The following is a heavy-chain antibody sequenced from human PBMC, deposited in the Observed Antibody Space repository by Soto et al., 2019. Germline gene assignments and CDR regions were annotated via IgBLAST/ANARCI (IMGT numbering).Heavy chain of an antibody. V-gene: IGHV1-18*01. Sequence: QVQLVQSGAEVKKPGASVKVSCKASGYTFTSYGISWVRQAPGQGLEWMGWISAYNGNTNYAQKLQGRVTMTTDTATSTACMELRSVRSDDTAVYYCARDHSGSYYSLRGCGYWGQGTLVTVSS. D-gene: IGHD1-26*01. J-gene: IGHJ4*02. CDR1: GYTFTSYG. CDR2: ISAYNGNT. CDR3: ARDHSGSYYSLRGCGY.